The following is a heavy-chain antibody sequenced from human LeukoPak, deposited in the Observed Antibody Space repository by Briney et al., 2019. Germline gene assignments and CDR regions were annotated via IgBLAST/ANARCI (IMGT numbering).Heavy chain of an antibody. V-gene: IGHV1-69*05. D-gene: IGHD3-10*01. CDR1: GGSFSSHA. CDR3: ARDLGAVGVDY. Sequence: GASVKVSCKASGGSFSSHATSWVRQAPGQGLEWMGGIIPIFPRPSYAQKFQGRLTITTDESTSTTYMELSSLKSEDTAVYYCARDLGAVGVDYWGQGTLVTVSS. CDR2: IIPIFPRP. J-gene: IGHJ4*02.